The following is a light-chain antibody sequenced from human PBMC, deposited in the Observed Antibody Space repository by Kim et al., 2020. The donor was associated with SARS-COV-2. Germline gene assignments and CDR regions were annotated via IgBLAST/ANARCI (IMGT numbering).Light chain of an antibody. CDR2: GKN. CDR1: SLRSYY. Sequence: SSELTQDPAVSVALGQTVRITCQGDSLRSYYATWYQQKPGQAPILVIYGKNNRPSGIPDLFSGSSSGNSASLTITGTQAGDEADYYCKSRASNDNVVFGG. V-gene: IGLV3-19*01. CDR3: KSRASNDNVV. J-gene: IGLJ2*01.